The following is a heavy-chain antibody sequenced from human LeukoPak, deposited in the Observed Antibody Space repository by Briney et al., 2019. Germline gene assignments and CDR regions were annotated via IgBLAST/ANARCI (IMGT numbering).Heavy chain of an antibody. Sequence: ASVKVSCKASGYTFTNYGISWVRQAPGQGLEWMGWISVYNGNTNYAQNLQGRVTMTTDTSTSTAYMELRSLRSGDTAVYYCARGYYGGNSVLDYWGQGTLVTVSS. J-gene: IGHJ4*02. CDR2: ISVYNGNT. V-gene: IGHV1-18*01. D-gene: IGHD4-23*01. CDR3: ARGYYGGNSVLDY. CDR1: GYTFTNYG.